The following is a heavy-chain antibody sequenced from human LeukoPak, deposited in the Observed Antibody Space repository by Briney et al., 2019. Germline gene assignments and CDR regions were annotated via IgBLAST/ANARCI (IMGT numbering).Heavy chain of an antibody. V-gene: IGHV4-38-2*02. Sequence: SETLSLTCTVSGYSISSGYYWGWIRQPPGKGLEWIGSIYHSGSTYYNPSLKSRVTISVDTSKNQFSLKLSSVTAADTAVYYCARVVPAEYYFDYWGQGTLVTVSS. D-gene: IGHD2-2*01. CDR1: GYSISSGYY. J-gene: IGHJ4*02. CDR3: ARVVPAEYYFDY. CDR2: IYHSGST.